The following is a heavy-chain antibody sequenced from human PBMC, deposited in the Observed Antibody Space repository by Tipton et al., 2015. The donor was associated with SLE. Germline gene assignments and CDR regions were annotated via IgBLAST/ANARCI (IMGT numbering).Heavy chain of an antibody. CDR2: ISNTGMTT. Sequence: SLRLSCVVSGFNFRSYYMTWIRQAPGNGLEWVAYISNTGMTTYYADSVKGRFTISRDNSKNTLYLQMNSLRAEDTAMYSCARGVLISGTTRYLDFWGQGTLVTVSS. CDR1: GFNFRSYY. V-gene: IGHV3-11*04. CDR3: ARGVLISGTTRYLDF. D-gene: IGHD1-7*01. J-gene: IGHJ4*02.